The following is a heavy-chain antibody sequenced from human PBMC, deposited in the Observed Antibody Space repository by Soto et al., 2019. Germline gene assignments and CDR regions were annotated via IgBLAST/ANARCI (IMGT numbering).Heavy chain of an antibody. V-gene: IGHV3-23*01. CDR2: ISGSGGST. CDR1: GFTFSSYA. Sequence: GGSLRLSCAASGFTFSSYAMSWVRQAPGKGLEWISAISGSGGSTYYADSVKGRFTISRDNSKNTLYLQMNSLRAEDTAVYYCAKKGGVQGVKGQPYYYYYYMDVWGKGTTVTVSS. D-gene: IGHD3-10*01. CDR3: AKKGGVQGVKGQPYYYYYYMDV. J-gene: IGHJ6*03.